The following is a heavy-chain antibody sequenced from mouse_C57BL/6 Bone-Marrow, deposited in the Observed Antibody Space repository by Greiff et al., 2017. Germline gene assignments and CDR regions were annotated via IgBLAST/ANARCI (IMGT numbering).Heavy chain of an antibody. CDR2: IYPGDGDT. Sequence: VQLQQSGPELVKPGASVKISCKASGYAFSSSWMNWVKQRPGKGLEWIGRIYPGDGDTNYNGKFKGKATLTADKSSSTAYMQLSSLTSEDSAVYFCARSRWLLHPYWYFYVWGTGTTVTVSS. D-gene: IGHD2-3*01. CDR1: GYAFSSSW. CDR3: ARSRWLLHPYWYFYV. V-gene: IGHV1-82*01. J-gene: IGHJ1*03.